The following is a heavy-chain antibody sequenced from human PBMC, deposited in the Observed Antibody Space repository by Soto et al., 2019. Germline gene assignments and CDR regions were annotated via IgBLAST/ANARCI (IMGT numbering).Heavy chain of an antibody. CDR1: GYTLTELT. CDR2: FDPEDGET. Sequence: GASVKVSCKVSGYTLTELTMHWVRQAPGKGLEWMGGFDPEDGETIYAQKFQGRVTMTEDTSTDTAYMELSSLRSEDTAVYYCATSYYGSGMDFDYWGQGTLVTVSS. D-gene: IGHD3-10*01. V-gene: IGHV1-24*01. J-gene: IGHJ4*02. CDR3: ATSYYGSGMDFDY.